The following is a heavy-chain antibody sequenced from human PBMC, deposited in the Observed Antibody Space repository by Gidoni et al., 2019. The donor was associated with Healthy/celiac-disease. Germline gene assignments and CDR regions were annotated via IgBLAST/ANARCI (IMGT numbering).Heavy chain of an antibody. Sequence: QVQLVQSGAEVKKPGASVKVSCKASGYTFTSYAMHWVRQAPGQRLEWMGWINAGKGNTKYSQTFQGRVTITRDTSASTAYMELSSLRSEDTAVYYCASFINQQLVPYYYYGMDVWGQGTTVTVSS. D-gene: IGHD6-13*01. CDR1: GYTFTSYA. CDR3: ASFINQQLVPYYYYGMDV. J-gene: IGHJ6*02. V-gene: IGHV1-3*01. CDR2: INAGKGNT.